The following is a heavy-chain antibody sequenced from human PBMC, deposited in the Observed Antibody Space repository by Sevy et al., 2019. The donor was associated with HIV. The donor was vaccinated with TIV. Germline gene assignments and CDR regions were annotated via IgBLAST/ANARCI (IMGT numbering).Heavy chain of an antibody. CDR3: ARRATGRGYYYYYMDV. CDR2: IYPGDSDT. CDR1: GYSFTSYW. V-gene: IGHV5-51*01. Sequence: GESLKISCKGSGYSFTSYWIGWVRQMPGKGLEWMGIIYPGDSDTRYSPSFQGQVTISADKSISTAYLQLSSLKASDTAMYYCARRATGRGYYYYYMDVWGKGTTVTVSS. D-gene: IGHD1-26*01. J-gene: IGHJ6*03.